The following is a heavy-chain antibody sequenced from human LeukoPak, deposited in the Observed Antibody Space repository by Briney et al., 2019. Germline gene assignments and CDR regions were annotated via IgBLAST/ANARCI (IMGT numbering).Heavy chain of an antibody. CDR1: GYTFTGYY. Sequence: ASVKVSCKASGYTFTGYYMHWVRQAPGQGLEWMGWINPNSGGTNYAQKFQGRVTMTRDTSISTAYMELSRLRSDDTAVYYCARVSVSYYYYYYMDVWGKGTTVTISS. V-gene: IGHV1-2*02. CDR2: INPNSGGT. J-gene: IGHJ6*03. D-gene: IGHD6-19*01. CDR3: ARVSVSYYYYYYMDV.